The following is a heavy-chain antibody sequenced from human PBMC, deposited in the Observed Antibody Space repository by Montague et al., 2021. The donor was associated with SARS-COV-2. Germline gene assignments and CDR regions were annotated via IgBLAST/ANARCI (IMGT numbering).Heavy chain of an antibody. CDR1: GGSIISYY. Sequence: SETLSLTCTVSGGSIISYYWSWIRQPAGKGLEWIGRIYTSGSTNYNPSLKSRVTISVDTSKNQFSLKLSSVTAADTAVYYCARVGVGTMVRGVIPAYYYYGMDVWGQGTTVTVSS. CDR2: IYTSGST. J-gene: IGHJ6*02. D-gene: IGHD3-10*01. V-gene: IGHV4-4*07. CDR3: ARVGVGTMVRGVIPAYYYYGMDV.